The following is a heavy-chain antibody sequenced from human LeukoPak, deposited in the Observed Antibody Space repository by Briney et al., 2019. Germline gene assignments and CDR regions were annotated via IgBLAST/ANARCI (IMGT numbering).Heavy chain of an antibody. CDR3: ARVANHDYSNYGSKVYYYYYMDV. CDR2: INPNSGGT. CDR1: GYTFTGYY. J-gene: IGHJ6*03. V-gene: IGHV1-2*02. D-gene: IGHD4-11*01. Sequence: ASVKVSRKASGYTFTGYYMHWVRQAPGQGLEWMGWINPNSGGTNYAQKFQGRVTMTRDTSISTAYMELSRLRSDDTAVYYCARVANHDYSNYGSKVYYYYYMDVWGKGTTVTVSS.